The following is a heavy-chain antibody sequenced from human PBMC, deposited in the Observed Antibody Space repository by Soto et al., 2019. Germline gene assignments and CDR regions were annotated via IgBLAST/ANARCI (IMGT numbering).Heavy chain of an antibody. CDR3: TKGSIEYSASVEN. J-gene: IGHJ4*02. Sequence: EVQLLESGGGLVQPGGSLRLSCAASGFSFSSYAMVWVRQAPGKGLEWVSVISARGGSSYFADSVKGRFTISRDNSKNVLSLAMNSLRAEDTAIYFCTKGSIEYSASVENWGQGTLVLVSS. CDR2: ISARGGSS. V-gene: IGHV3-23*01. CDR1: GFSFSSYA. D-gene: IGHD5-12*01.